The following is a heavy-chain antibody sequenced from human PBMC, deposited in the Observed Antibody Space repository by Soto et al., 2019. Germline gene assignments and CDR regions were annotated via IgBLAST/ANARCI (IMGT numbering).Heavy chain of an antibody. CDR1: GYTFTSYY. CDR3: ARGRRYDSSGWYEIGDY. Sequence: ASVKVSCKASGYTFTSYYMHWVRQAPGQGLEWMGIINPSGGSTSYAQKFQGRVTMTRDTSTSTVYMELSSLRSEDTAVYYCARGRRYDSSGWYEIGDYWGQGTLVTVSS. CDR2: INPSGGST. V-gene: IGHV1-46*01. J-gene: IGHJ4*02. D-gene: IGHD6-19*01.